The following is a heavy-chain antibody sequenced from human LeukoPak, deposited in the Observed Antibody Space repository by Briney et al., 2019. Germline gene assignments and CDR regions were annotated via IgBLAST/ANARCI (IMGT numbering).Heavy chain of an antibody. CDR3: ARSQYYDFWSGP. CDR2: ISSFSGTI. D-gene: IGHD3-3*01. J-gene: IGHJ5*02. CDR1: EFTFSSYN. Sequence: GGSLRLSCAASEFTFSSYNMNWVRQAPGKGLEWLSYISSFSGTIYYADSVKGRFTISRDNAKNSLYLQMNSLRAEDTAVYYCARSQYYDFWSGPWGQGTLVTVSS. V-gene: IGHV3-48*01.